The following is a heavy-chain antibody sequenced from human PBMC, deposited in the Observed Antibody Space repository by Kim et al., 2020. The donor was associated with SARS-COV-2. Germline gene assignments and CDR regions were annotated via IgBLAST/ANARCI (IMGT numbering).Heavy chain of an antibody. CDR3: ARGVKYGAITQPLDY. V-gene: IGHV1-46*01. D-gene: IGHD4-17*01. J-gene: IGHJ4*02. Sequence: QKFQGRVSMTRDTSTSTVYMELSSLRSEDTAVYYCARGVKYGAITQPLDYWGQGTLVTVSS.